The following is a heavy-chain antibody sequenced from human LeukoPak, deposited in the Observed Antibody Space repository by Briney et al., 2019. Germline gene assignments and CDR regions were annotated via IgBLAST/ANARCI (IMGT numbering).Heavy chain of an antibody. J-gene: IGHJ4*02. CDR1: GFTFSDYY. Sequence: GGSLRLSCAASGFTFSDYYMSWIRQAPGKGLEWVSYISSSGSTIYYADSVKGRFTISRDNSKNTLYLQMNSLRAEDTAVYYCARAPMTTVTTSDHWGQGTLVTVSA. D-gene: IGHD4-17*01. CDR2: ISSSGSTI. V-gene: IGHV3-11*01. CDR3: ARAPMTTVTTSDH.